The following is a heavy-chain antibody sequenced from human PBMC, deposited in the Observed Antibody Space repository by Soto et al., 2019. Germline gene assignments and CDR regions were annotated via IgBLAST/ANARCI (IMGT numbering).Heavy chain of an antibody. D-gene: IGHD2-15*01. CDR2: IYYSGST. J-gene: IGHJ4*02. CDR1: GGSISSYY. Sequence: SETLSLTCTVSGGSISSYYWSWIRQPPGKGLEWIGYIYYSGSTNYNPSLKSRVTISVDTSKNQFSLKLGSVTAADTAVYYCARRFCSGGSCYSDSPRVFFDYWGQGTLVTVSS. V-gene: IGHV4-59*08. CDR3: ARRFCSGGSCYSDSPRVFFDY.